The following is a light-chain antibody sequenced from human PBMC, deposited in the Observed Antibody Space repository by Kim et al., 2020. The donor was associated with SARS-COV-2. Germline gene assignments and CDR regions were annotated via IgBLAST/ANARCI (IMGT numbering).Light chain of an antibody. CDR3: AAWDDSLSVHYV. V-gene: IGLV1-47*01. Sequence: QRVTISCSGSRSNIGSNYVYWYQQHPGAAPKLLIYENYQQPSGVPDRFSGSKSGTSASLAISGLRSEDEAHYYCAAWDDSLSVHYVFGTGTKVTVL. CDR2: ENY. CDR1: RSNIGSNY. J-gene: IGLJ1*01.